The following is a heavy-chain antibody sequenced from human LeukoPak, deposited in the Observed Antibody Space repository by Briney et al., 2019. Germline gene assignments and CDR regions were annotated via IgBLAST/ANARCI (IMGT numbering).Heavy chain of an antibody. CDR2: IDWDDDK. CDR1: GFSLSTSVMC. Sequence: KQSGPTLVNPTQTLTLTCTFSGFSLSTSVMCVSWIRQPPGKALEWLARIDWDDDKYYSTSLKTRLTISKDTSKNQVVLTMTNMDPVDTATYYCAWIGYYDSSGYPAMLFDIWGQGTMVTVSS. D-gene: IGHD3-22*01. J-gene: IGHJ3*02. V-gene: IGHV2-70*11. CDR3: AWIGYYDSSGYPAMLFDI.